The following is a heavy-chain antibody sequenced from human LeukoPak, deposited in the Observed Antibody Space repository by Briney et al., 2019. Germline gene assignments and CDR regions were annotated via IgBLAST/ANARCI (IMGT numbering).Heavy chain of an antibody. CDR2: ISWNSGSI. D-gene: IGHD1-7*01. CDR3: ARDSSGTTFDY. V-gene: IGHV3-9*01. J-gene: IGHJ4*02. CDR1: GLTFDDYA. Sequence: PGGSLRLSCAASGLTFDDYAMHWVRQAPGKGLEWVSGISWNSGSIGYADSVKGRFTISRDNAKNSLYLQMNSLRAEDTAVYYCARDSSGTTFDYWGQGTLVTVSS.